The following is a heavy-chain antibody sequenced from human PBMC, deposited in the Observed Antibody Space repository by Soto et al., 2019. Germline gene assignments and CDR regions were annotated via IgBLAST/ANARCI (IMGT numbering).Heavy chain of an antibody. CDR2: IIPISDTT. CDR3: ARSQGSSTSLEIYYYYYYGMDV. Sequence: QVQLVQSGAEVKKPGFSVKVSCKASGGTFSSYAISWVRQAPGQGLEWMGGIIPISDTTNYAQKFQGRVTITEDESTSTAYMELSSLRSEDTAVYYCARSQGSSTSLEIYYYYYYGMDVWGQGTTVTVSS. J-gene: IGHJ6*02. V-gene: IGHV1-69*01. CDR1: GGTFSSYA. D-gene: IGHD2-2*01.